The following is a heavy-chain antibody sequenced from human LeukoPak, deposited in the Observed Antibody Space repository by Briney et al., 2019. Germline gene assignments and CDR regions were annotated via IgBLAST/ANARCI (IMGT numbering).Heavy chain of an antibody. CDR1: GFTFSSYG. CDR3: ARGQGSGSLPWFDP. CDR2: ISYDGSNK. D-gene: IGHD3-10*01. J-gene: IGHJ5*02. V-gene: IGHV3-30*03. Sequence: GRSLRLSCAASGFTFSSYGMHWVRQAPGKGLEWVAVISYDGSNKYYADSVKGRFTISRDNSKNTLYLQMNSLRAEDTAVYYCARGQGSGSLPWFDPWGQGTLVTVSS.